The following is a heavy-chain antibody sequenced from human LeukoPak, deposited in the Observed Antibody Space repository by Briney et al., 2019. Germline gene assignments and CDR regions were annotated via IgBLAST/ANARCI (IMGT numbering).Heavy chain of an antibody. CDR2: ISWDSGSV. V-gene: IGHV3-9*01. Sequence: PGGSLRLSCAASGFTFDDYAMHWVRQVPGKGLEWVAGISWDSGSVGYADSVKGRFTISRDNAKNSLYLQMNSLRAEDTALYYCAKESYDILTGYSGFDYWGQGTLVTVSS. D-gene: IGHD3-9*01. CDR3: AKESYDILTGYSGFDY. CDR1: GFTFDDYA. J-gene: IGHJ4*02.